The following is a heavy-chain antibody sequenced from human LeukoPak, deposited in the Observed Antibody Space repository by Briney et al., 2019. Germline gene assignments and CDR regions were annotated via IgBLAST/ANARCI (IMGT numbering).Heavy chain of an antibody. Sequence: SQTLSLTCTVSGASISSGDYYWSWLRQHPGKGLEWIGYIFHSGSTHYNPSLKSRAAISVDTSKNQFSLKLSSLTAADTAVYYCASDLNGGGYHDYWGQGTLVTVSS. CDR1: GASISSGDYY. CDR3: ASDLNGGGYHDY. D-gene: IGHD4-23*01. V-gene: IGHV4-31*03. CDR2: IFHSGST. J-gene: IGHJ4*02.